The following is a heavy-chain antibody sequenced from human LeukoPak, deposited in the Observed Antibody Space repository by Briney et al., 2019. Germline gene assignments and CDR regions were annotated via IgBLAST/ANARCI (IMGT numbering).Heavy chain of an antibody. J-gene: IGHJ4*02. CDR1: GFTFSSYW. V-gene: IGHV3-7*01. D-gene: IGHD6-19*01. CDR2: INQDGSEK. Sequence: GGSLRLSCAASGFTFSSYWMSWVRQAPGKGLEWVADINQDGSEKYYVDSVKGRFTISRDNAKNSLYLQMSSLRDEDTAVYYCARDTAGNDYWGQGTLVTVSS. CDR3: ARDTAGNDY.